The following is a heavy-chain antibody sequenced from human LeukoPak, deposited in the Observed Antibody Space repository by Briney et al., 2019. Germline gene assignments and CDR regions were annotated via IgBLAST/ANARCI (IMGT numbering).Heavy chain of an antibody. V-gene: IGHV3-7*05. CDR3: ARWGTYSSSWLGAFDI. D-gene: IGHD6-13*01. CDR1: GFTFSSYA. Sequence: GGSLRLSCAASGFTFSSYAMSWVRQAPGKGLEWVANIKQDGSEKYYVDSVKGRFTISRDNAKNSLYLQMNSLRAEDTAVYYCARWGTYSSSWLGAFDIWGQGTMVTVSS. J-gene: IGHJ3*02. CDR2: IKQDGSEK.